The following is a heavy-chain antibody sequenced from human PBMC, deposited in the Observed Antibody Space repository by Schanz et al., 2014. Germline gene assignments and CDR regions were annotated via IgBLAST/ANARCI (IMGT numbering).Heavy chain of an antibody. J-gene: IGHJ6*02. D-gene: IGHD3-16*01. Sequence: EVQLGESGGGLVQPGGSLRLSCAASGFTVSNNYMSWVRQPPGKGLEWVSVLYNNGAAYYAESVKGRLTISRDTSKNTLYLQINSLRDEDTAVYYCARARGWGAPYYYGMDAWGQGTTVTVSS. V-gene: IGHV3-66*01. CDR3: ARARGWGAPYYYGMDA. CDR2: LYNNGAA. CDR1: GFTVSNNY.